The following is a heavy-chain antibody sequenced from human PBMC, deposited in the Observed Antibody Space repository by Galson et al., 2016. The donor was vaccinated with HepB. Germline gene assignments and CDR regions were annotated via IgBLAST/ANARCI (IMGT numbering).Heavy chain of an antibody. CDR2: TSGSGGSQ. V-gene: IGHV3-23*01. Sequence: SLRLSCAASGFTFSNYAMSWVRQAPGKGLEWVSATSGSGGSQYYADSVKGRFTLSRDNSKNTLYQQMNSLSVEDTALYYCAKDTRSGRYRRWFDPWGQGTLVTVSS. CDR3: AKDTRSGRYRRWFDP. D-gene: IGHD3-16*02. CDR1: GFTFSNYA. J-gene: IGHJ5*02.